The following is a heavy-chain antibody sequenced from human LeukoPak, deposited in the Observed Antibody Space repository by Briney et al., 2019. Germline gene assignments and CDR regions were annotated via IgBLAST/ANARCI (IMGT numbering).Heavy chain of an antibody. CDR2: INPNSGNA. CDR1: GYTFSDYD. Sequence: ASVKVSCKASGYTFSDYDINWVRQATGQGLEWMGWINPNSGNAGYAQKFQGRVTMTRNTSISTAYMELSSLRSEDTAVYYCARALAWGGSSYSYYYMDVWGKGTTVTVSS. D-gene: IGHD1-26*01. J-gene: IGHJ6*03. V-gene: IGHV1-8*01. CDR3: ARALAWGGSSYSYYYMDV.